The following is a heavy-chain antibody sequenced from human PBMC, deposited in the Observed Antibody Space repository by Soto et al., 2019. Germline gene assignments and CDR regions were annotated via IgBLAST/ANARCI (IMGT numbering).Heavy chain of an antibody. J-gene: IGHJ4*02. CDR3: ARATSVDAY. CDR2: IKQDGSEK. Sequence: EVQLVESGGDLVQPGGSLRLSCAASGFAFSGYWMSWVRQAPGKGLEGVANIKQDGSEKYYVDSVTGRFTISRDNAKNSLYLQINSLRVKDTAVYYCARATSVDAYWGQGTLVTVSS. V-gene: IGHV3-7*01. D-gene: IGHD5-12*01. CDR1: GFAFSGYW.